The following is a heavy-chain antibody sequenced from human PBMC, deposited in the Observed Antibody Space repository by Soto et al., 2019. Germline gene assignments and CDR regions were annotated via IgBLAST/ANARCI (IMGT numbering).Heavy chain of an antibody. CDR1: GYTFTSYA. D-gene: IGHD1-1*01. Sequence: GASVKVSCKASGYTFTSYAMHWVRQAPGQRLEWMGWINAGNGNTKYSQKFQGRVTITRDTSASTAYMELSSLRSEDTAVYYCARDDLGTYYYYGMDVWGQGTTVTVSS. CDR2: INAGNGNT. J-gene: IGHJ6*02. V-gene: IGHV1-3*01. CDR3: ARDDLGTYYYYGMDV.